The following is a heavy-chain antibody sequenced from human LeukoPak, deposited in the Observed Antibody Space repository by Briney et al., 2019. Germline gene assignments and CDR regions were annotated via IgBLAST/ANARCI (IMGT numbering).Heavy chain of an antibody. Sequence: PGRSLRLSCAASGFTFSSYAMSWVRQAPGQGLEWVSAISGSGGSAYYADSVKGRFTISRDNSKNTLYLQMNSLRAEDTAVYYCAKHSGSYYTAFDYWGQGTLVTVSS. J-gene: IGHJ4*02. CDR2: ISGSGGSA. D-gene: IGHD1-26*01. V-gene: IGHV3-23*01. CDR3: AKHSGSYYTAFDY. CDR1: GFTFSSYA.